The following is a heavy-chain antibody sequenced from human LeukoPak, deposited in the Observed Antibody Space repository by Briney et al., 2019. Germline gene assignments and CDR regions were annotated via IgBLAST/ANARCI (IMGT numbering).Heavy chain of an antibody. J-gene: IGHJ4*02. Sequence: QPGGSLRLSCAASRFTFSNYAMSWVRQAPGKGLEWVSAISSGSDRTNYGRSVKGRFTISRDNSKNTLYLQMNSLRAEDTAVYYCAKDLGGCSGGSCHPLFDYWGQGTLVTVSS. CDR3: AKDLGGCSGGSCHPLFDY. CDR1: RFTFSNYA. V-gene: IGHV3-23*01. CDR2: ISSGSDRT. D-gene: IGHD2-15*01.